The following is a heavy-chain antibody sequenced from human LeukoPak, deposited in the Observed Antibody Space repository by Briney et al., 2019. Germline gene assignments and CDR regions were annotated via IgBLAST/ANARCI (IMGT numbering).Heavy chain of an antibody. D-gene: IGHD3-3*01. CDR1: GGSFSGYY. CDR2: INHSGST. V-gene: IGHV4-34*01. Sequence: SETLSLTCAVYGGSFSGYYWSWIRQPPGKGLEWIGEINHSGSTNYNPSLKSRVTISVDTSKNQFSLKLSSVTAADTAVYYCARGGSGTIFGVVITYYYYYMDVWGKGTTVTVSS. J-gene: IGHJ6*03. CDR3: ARGGSGTIFGVVITYYYYYMDV.